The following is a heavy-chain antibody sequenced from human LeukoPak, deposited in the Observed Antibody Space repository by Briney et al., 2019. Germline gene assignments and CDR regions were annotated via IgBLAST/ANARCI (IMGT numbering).Heavy chain of an antibody. CDR1: GFTLNNYN. D-gene: IGHD3-10*01. J-gene: IGHJ5*02. CDR3: ARGLYYYGSRIPNWFDP. CDR2: ISTHGSTI. Sequence: GGSLRLSCAASGFTLNNYNMNWVRQAPGKGLEWVSYISTHGSTIYYADSVKGRFTISRDNAKNSLYLQMNSLRADDTAVYYCARGLYYYGSRIPNWFDPWGQGTLVTVSS. V-gene: IGHV3-48*04.